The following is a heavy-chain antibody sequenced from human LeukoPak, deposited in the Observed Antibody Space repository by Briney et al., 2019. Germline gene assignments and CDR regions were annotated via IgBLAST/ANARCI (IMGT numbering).Heavy chain of an antibody. CDR1: GFTFSSYS. D-gene: IGHD5-24*01. V-gene: IGHV3-48*01. CDR3: ARPLRDGYNHWYFDL. Sequence: GGSLRLXCAASGFTFSSYSMNWVRQAPGKGLEWVSYISSSSSTIYYADSVKGRFTISRDNSKNTLYLQMNSLRAEDTAVYYCARPLRDGYNHWYFDLWGRGTLVTVSS. CDR2: ISSSSSTI. J-gene: IGHJ2*01.